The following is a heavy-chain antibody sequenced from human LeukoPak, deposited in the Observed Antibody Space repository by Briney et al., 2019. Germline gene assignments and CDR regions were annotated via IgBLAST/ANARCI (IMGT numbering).Heavy chain of an antibody. CDR1: GGSISSYY. Sequence: LSLTCTVSGGSISSYYWSWIRQPPGKGLEWVANIKQDGSEKYYVDSVKGRFTISRDNAKNSLYLQMNSLRAEDTAVYYCARDILWIQLWFHGNWFDPWGQGTLVTVSS. J-gene: IGHJ5*02. D-gene: IGHD5-18*01. V-gene: IGHV3-7*01. CDR2: IKQDGSEK. CDR3: ARDILWIQLWFHGNWFDP.